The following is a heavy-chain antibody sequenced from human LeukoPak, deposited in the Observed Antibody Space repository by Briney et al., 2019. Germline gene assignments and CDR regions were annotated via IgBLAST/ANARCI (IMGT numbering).Heavy chain of an antibody. Sequence: PGGSLRLSCAASGFTFSSYSMNWVRQAPGKGLEWVSSISSSSSYIYYADSVKGRFTISRDNSKNTLYLQMNSLRAEDTAVYYCAKDPYYYGSGSWGYFDYWGQGTLVTVSS. D-gene: IGHD3-10*01. CDR3: AKDPYYYGSGSWGYFDY. CDR1: GFTFSSYS. CDR2: ISSSSSYI. J-gene: IGHJ4*02. V-gene: IGHV3-21*04.